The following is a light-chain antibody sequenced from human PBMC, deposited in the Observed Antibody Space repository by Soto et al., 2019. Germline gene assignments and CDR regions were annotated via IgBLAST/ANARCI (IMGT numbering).Light chain of an antibody. CDR2: GAS. Sequence: EIVLTQSPGTLPLSPGERATLSCRASQSVSRSYLAWYQQKPGQAPRLLIYGASSRATGIPDRFSGSGSGTDFTLTINRLEPEDFAVYYCQQYGSSPPWTFGQGTKVEIK. CDR3: QQYGSSPPWT. CDR1: QSVSRSY. J-gene: IGKJ1*01. V-gene: IGKV3-20*01.